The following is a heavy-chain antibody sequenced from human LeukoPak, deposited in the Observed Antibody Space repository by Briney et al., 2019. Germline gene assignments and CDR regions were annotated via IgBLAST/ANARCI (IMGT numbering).Heavy chain of an antibody. CDR2: ISSSSGNI. CDR1: GFTFSSYS. V-gene: IGHV3-48*01. J-gene: IGHJ3*02. D-gene: IGHD7-27*01. Sequence: PGGSLRLSCAASGFTFSSYSMNWVRQAPGKGLEWVSYISSSSGNIYYADSVKGRFTISRDNSKNTLYLQMNSLRAEDTAVYYCARKGLGAFDIWGQGTMVTVSS. CDR3: ARKGLGAFDI.